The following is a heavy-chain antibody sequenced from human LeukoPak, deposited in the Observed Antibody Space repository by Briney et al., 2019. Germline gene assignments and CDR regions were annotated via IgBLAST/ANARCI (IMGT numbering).Heavy chain of an antibody. CDR3: AREYFSSPDF. V-gene: IGHV4-39*02. CDR2: VYYSGST. CDR1: GGSISSRSYY. D-gene: IGHD6-6*01. Sequence: SETLSLTCTVSGGSISSRSYYWGWIRQPPGKGLEWIGSVYYSGSTFYNPSLKSRVTISVDTSKNQFSLKLSSVSAADTAVYYCAREYFSSPDFWGQGTLVTVS. J-gene: IGHJ4*02.